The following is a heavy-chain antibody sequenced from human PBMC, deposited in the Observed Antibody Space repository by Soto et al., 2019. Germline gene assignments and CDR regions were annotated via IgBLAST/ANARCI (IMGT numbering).Heavy chain of an antibody. CDR1: GGTFSSYA. V-gene: IGHV1-69*13. D-gene: IGHD3-3*01. CDR2: IIPIFGTA. Sequence: SVKVSCKASGGTFSSYAISWVRQAPGQGLEWMGGIIPIFGTANYAQKFQGRVTITADESTSTAYMELSSLRSEDTAVYYCASSPFWSGYYMSWFGPWGQGTLVTVSS. CDR3: ASSPFWSGYYMSWFGP. J-gene: IGHJ5*02.